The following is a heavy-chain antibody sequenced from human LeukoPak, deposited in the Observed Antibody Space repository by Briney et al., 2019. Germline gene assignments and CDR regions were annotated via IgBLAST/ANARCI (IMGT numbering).Heavy chain of an antibody. Sequence: GTLRLSCAASGFTFSSYGMSWVRQAPGKGLEWVSAISGSGGSTYYADSVKGRFTISRDNSKNTLYLQMNSLRAEDTAVYYCAKDRVRYCSGGSCAAYDYWGQGTLVTVSS. CDR1: GFTFSSYG. D-gene: IGHD2-15*01. CDR3: AKDRVRYCSGGSCAAYDY. J-gene: IGHJ4*02. CDR2: ISGSGGST. V-gene: IGHV3-23*01.